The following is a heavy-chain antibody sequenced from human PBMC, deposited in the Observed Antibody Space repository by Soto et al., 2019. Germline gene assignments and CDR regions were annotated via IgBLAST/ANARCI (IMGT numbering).Heavy chain of an antibody. J-gene: IGHJ4*02. Sequence: QVQLVQSGSEVKEPGASVKVSCKASGYIFTHYGISWVRQAPGQGLEWMAWTSAYNDDTNYAPKLQDRVTLTSDISTGTAYMELRSLISDGTAVHYCARDEKGTRSGPNCYYFASWGQGTLVTVSS. V-gene: IGHV1-18*04. CDR1: GYIFTHYG. CDR3: ARDEKGTRSGPNCYYFAS. CDR2: TSAYNDDT. D-gene: IGHD2-2*01.